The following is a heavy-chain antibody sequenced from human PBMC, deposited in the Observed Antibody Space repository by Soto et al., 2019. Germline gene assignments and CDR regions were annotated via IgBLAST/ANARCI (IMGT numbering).Heavy chain of an antibody. J-gene: IGHJ4*02. D-gene: IGHD2-21*02. CDR1: VGSISSGGYY. CDR2: IYYSGST. CDR3: ARVGTVVTAIFSY. V-gene: IGHV4-31*03. Sequence: PSQTLSLTCTVSVGSISSGGYYWSWIRQHPGKGLEWIGYIYYSGSTYYNPSLKSRVTISVDTSKNQFSLKLSSVTAADTAVYYCARVGTVVTAIFSYWGQGTLVTVSS.